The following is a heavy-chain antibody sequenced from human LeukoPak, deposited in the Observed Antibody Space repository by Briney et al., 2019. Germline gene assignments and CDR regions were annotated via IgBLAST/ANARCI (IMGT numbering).Heavy chain of an antibody. J-gene: IGHJ4*02. D-gene: IGHD2-15*01. CDR2: ISSSGSYI. CDR1: GFTFSSCS. CDR3: ARDREPYCTGGTCYSTGDY. Sequence: GGSLRLSCAVSGFTFSSCSMNWVRQAPGKGLEWVSSISSSGSYIYYADSVKGRFTISRDNAKNSLYLQMNSLRAEDTAVYYCARDREPYCTGGTCYSTGDYGGQGTLVTVSS. V-gene: IGHV3-21*06.